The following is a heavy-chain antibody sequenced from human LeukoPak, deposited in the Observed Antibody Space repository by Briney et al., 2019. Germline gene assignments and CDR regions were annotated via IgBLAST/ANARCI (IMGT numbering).Heavy chain of an antibody. CDR1: GFTFSSYA. V-gene: IGHV3-30-3*01. CDR2: ISYDGSNK. D-gene: IGHD6-19*01. CDR3: ARDSSSGWPEYYYYYGMDV. Sequence: SGRSLRLSCAASGFTFSSYAIHWVRQAPGKGLEWVAVISYDGSNKYYADSVKGRFTISRDNSKNTLYLQMNSLRAEDTAVYYCARDSSSGWPEYYYYYGMDVWGQGTTVTVSS. J-gene: IGHJ6*02.